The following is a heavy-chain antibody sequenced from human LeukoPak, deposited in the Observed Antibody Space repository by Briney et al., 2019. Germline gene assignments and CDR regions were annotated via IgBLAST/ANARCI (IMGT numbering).Heavy chain of an antibody. D-gene: IGHD1-7*01. CDR3: ARTGRGTWWFDP. V-gene: IGHV4-59*01. CDR2: IYYSGST. J-gene: IGHJ5*02. Sequence: SETLSLTCAVYGGSFSGYYWSWIRQPPGKGLEWIGYIYYSGSTNYNPSLKSRVTISVDTSKNQFSLKLSSVTAADTAVYYCARTGRGTWWFDPWGQGTLVTVSS. CDR1: GGSFSGYY.